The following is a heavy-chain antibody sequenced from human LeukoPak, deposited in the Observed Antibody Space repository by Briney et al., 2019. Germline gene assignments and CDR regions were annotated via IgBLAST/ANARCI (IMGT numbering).Heavy chain of an antibody. CDR3: ARGGSSGWYNWFDP. CDR2: INHSGST. Sequence: SETLSLTCTVSGGSISSSSYYWSWIRQPPGKGLEWIGEINHSGSTNYNPSLKSRVTISVDTSKNQFSLKLSSVTAADTAVYYCARGGSSGWYNWFDPWGQGTLVTVSS. CDR1: GGSISSSSYY. J-gene: IGHJ5*02. D-gene: IGHD6-19*01. V-gene: IGHV4-39*07.